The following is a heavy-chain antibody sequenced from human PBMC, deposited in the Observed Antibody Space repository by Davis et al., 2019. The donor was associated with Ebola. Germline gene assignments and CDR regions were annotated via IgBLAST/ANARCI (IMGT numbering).Heavy chain of an antibody. D-gene: IGHD1-7*01. CDR1: GFPFKNYA. J-gene: IGHJ6*03. CDR2: ISADGGTT. V-gene: IGHV3-23*01. Sequence: PGGSLRLSCAASGFPFKNYAMTWVRQAPGKGLEWLSAISADGGTTYYADSVKGRFTISRDNAKNTLYVHLNSLRADDTALYVCAKGLYSWNSGMDVWGRGTTVTVSS. CDR3: AKGLYSWNSGMDV.